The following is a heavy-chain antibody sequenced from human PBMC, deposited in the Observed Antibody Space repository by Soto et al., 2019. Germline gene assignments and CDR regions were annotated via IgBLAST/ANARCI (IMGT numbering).Heavy chain of an antibody. Sequence: SETLSLTCTVSGGSISSYYWSWIRQPPGKGLEWIGYIYYSGSTNYNPSLKSRVTISVDTSKNQFSLKMSSVTAADTAVYYCATDSGNYYDFHCWGQATLVSVSS. D-gene: IGHD1-26*01. V-gene: IGHV4-59*01. J-gene: IGHJ4*02. CDR3: ATDSGNYYDFHC. CDR1: GGSISSYY. CDR2: IYYSGST.